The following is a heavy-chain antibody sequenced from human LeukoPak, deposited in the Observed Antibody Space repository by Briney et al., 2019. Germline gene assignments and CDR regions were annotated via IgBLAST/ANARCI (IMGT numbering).Heavy chain of an antibody. Sequence: PSETLSLTCTVSGGSISSGGYYWSWIRQHPGKGLEWIGYIYYGGSTYYNPSLKSRVTISVDTSKNQFSLKLSSVTAADTAVYYCARAVYSSSALDYWGQGTLVTVSS. CDR2: IYYGGST. D-gene: IGHD6-13*01. V-gene: IGHV4-31*03. CDR1: GGSISSGGYY. CDR3: ARAVYSSSALDY. J-gene: IGHJ4*02.